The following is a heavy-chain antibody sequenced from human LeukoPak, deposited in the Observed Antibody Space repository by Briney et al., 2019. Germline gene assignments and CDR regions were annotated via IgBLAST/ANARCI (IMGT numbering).Heavy chain of an antibody. CDR3: ARDNDYDILVDP. CDR2: ISYDGSNK. D-gene: IGHD3-9*01. V-gene: IGHV3-30*03. J-gene: IGHJ5*02. Sequence: PGRSLRLSCAASGFTFSSYGMHWVRQAPGKGLEWVAVISYDGSNKYYADSVKGRFTISRDNSKNTLYLQMNSLRAEDTAVYYCARDNDYDILVDPWGQGTLVTVSS. CDR1: GFTFSSYG.